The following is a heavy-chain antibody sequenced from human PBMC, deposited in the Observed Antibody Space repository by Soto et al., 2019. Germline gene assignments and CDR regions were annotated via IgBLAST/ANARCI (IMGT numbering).Heavy chain of an antibody. CDR3: TRGASGYGNFDY. D-gene: IGHD5-12*01. Sequence: EVQLVESGGGVVQPGGSLRLSCAASGFSFNTWMHWVRQAPGKGLVWFSRINSAGSSRTYAYSVKGRFLVSRDNATNTLYLQINSLTADDTEVYYCTRGASGYGNFDYWGQGVPVTVSS. CDR1: GFSFNTW. CDR2: INSAGSSR. V-gene: IGHV3-74*01. J-gene: IGHJ4*02.